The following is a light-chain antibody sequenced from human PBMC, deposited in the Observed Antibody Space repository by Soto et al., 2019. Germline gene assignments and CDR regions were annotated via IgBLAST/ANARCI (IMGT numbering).Light chain of an antibody. CDR3: QQRSNWPSLT. CDR2: DAS. CDR1: QSVSSY. V-gene: IGKV3-11*01. Sequence: EIVLTQSPATLSLSPGERATLSCRASQSVSSYLAWYQQKPGQAPRLLFYDASNRATGIPARFSGSGPGTDCTLTISSLDPEDFAVYYCQQRSNWPSLTFGGGTKVEIK. J-gene: IGKJ4*01.